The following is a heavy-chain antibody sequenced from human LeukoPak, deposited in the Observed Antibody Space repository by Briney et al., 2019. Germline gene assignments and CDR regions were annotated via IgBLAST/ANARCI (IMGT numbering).Heavy chain of an antibody. V-gene: IGHV3-21*01. D-gene: IGHD6-19*01. J-gene: IGHJ4*02. CDR3: ARAPPTHGSSGWYTDY. CDR1: GFTFGSYS. CDR2: ISSSSSYI. Sequence: PGGSLRLSCAASGFTFGSYSMNWVRQAPGKGLEWVSSISSSSSYIYYADSVKGRFTISRDNAKNSLYLQMNSLRAEDTAVYYCARAPPTHGSSGWYTDYWGQGTLVTVSS.